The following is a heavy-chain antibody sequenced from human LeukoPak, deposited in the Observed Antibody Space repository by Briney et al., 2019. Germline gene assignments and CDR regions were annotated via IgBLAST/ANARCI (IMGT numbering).Heavy chain of an antibody. D-gene: IGHD3-10*01. CDR1: GYSISNGYY. CDR2: IYHSGNS. V-gene: IGHV4-38-2*02. Sequence: SETLSLTCTVSGYSISNGYYWGWIRQSPGKGLEWIARIYHSGNSYYNPSLKSRIAISIDTSKNQFSLKLNSVTAADTAVYYCASNLYASGGYFAYWGQGILVTVSS. CDR3: ASNLYASGGYFAY. J-gene: IGHJ4*02.